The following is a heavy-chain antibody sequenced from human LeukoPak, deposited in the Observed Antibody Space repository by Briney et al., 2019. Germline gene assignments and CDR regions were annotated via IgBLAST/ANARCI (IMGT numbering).Heavy chain of an antibody. CDR3: AREAGGSDASWFDP. Sequence: GRFTISRDNAKNSLYLQMNSLRAEDTAVYYCAREAGGSDASWFDPWGQGTLVTVSS. D-gene: IGHD2-21*02. V-gene: IGHV3-11*06. J-gene: IGHJ5*02.